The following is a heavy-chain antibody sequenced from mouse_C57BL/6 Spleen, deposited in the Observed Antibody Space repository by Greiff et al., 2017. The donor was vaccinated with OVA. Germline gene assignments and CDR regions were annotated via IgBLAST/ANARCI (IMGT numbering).Heavy chain of an antibody. Sequence: QVQLQQSGAELVRPGASVTLSCKASGYTFTDYEMHWVKQTPVHGLEWIGAIDPETGGTAYNQKFKGKAILTADKSSITAYMELRSLTSEDSAVYYCTREGRDYWGQGTTLTVSS. CDR1: GYTFTDYE. V-gene: IGHV1-15*01. CDR2: IDPETGGT. D-gene: IGHD3-3*01. CDR3: TREGRDY. J-gene: IGHJ2*01.